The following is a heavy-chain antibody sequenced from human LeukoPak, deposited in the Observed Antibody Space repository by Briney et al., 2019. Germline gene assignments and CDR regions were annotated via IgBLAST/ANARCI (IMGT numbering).Heavy chain of an antibody. CDR3: ARVLRLGEVSLGF. CDR2: TTAYNGNT. Sequence: GASVKVSCKASGYKFSSYGITWVRQARGHGLEWMGWTTAYNGNTRIAEKFQARVTLTTDTATDTAFMELGSLRFDDTAVYYCARVLRLGEVSLGFWGQGTLVTVSS. D-gene: IGHD3-16*02. V-gene: IGHV1-18*01. CDR1: GYKFSSYG. J-gene: IGHJ4*02.